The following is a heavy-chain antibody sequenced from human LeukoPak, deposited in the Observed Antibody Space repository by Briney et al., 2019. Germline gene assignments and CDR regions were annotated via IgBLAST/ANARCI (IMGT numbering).Heavy chain of an antibody. CDR1: GFIFSSYS. CDR3: ARVLKADYYDSSGYDY. V-gene: IGHV3-21*01. Sequence: GGSLRLSCAASGFIFSSYSMNWVRQAPGKGLEWVSSISSSSSYIYYADSVKGRFTISRDNAKNSLYLQMNSLRAEDTAVYYCARVLKADYYDSSGYDYWGQGTLVTVSS. CDR2: ISSSSSYI. D-gene: IGHD3-22*01. J-gene: IGHJ4*02.